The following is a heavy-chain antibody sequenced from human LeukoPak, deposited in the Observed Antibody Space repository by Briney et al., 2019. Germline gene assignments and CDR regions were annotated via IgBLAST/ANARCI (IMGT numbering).Heavy chain of an antibody. CDR1: GFTFDDYA. CDR2: SSGDGGRI. J-gene: IGHJ6*02. Sequence: SGGSLRLSCVASGFTFDDYAMHWVRQAPGRGLEWVSLSSGDGGRIYYADSVKGRFTISRDNSKNSLYLQMNSLTTEDTALYYCARTASIQHTAMVTQYYYGMDVWGQGTTVTVSS. CDR3: ARTASIQHTAMVTQYYYGMDV. D-gene: IGHD5-18*01. V-gene: IGHV3-43*02.